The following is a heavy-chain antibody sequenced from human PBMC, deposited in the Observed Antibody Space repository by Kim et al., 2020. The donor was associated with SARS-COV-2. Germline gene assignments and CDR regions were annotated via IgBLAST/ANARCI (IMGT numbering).Heavy chain of an antibody. V-gene: IGHV3-66*02. CDR3: ARDPVAAAGGSVYGMDV. J-gene: IGHJ6*02. CDR2: IYSGGST. D-gene: IGHD6-13*01. CDR1: GLTVSSNY. Sequence: GGSLRLSCAASGLTVSSNYMSWVRQAPGKGLEWVSVIYSGGSTYYADSVKGRFTISRDNSKNTLYLQMNRLRAEDTAVYYCARDPVAAAGGSVYGMDVWGQGTTVTVSS.